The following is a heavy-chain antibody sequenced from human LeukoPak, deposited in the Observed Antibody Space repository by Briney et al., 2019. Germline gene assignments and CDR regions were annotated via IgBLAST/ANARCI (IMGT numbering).Heavy chain of an antibody. J-gene: IGHJ4*02. CDR3: ARTYDFWSGYYEYYFDY. Sequence: ASVKVSCKASGYTFTGNYMHWVRQAQGQGLEWMGWINPNRGGTNYAQKMQGRVAMTRDTSISTACMGVSRQRYEGTAVYYCARTYDFWSGYYEYYFDYWGQGTLVTVSS. CDR1: GYTFTGNY. CDR2: INPNRGGT. V-gene: IGHV1-2*02. D-gene: IGHD3-3*01.